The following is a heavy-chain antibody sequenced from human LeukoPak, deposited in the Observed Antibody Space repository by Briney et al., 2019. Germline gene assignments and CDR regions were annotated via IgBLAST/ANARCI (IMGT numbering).Heavy chain of an antibody. CDR3: AKDHHPDIVVGPFDY. V-gene: IGHV3-23*01. J-gene: IGHJ4*02. Sequence: GGSLRLSCAASGFTFSSYAMSWVRQAPGKGLEWVSAISGSGGSTYYADSVKGRFTISRDNSKNMLCLQMNSLRAEDTAVYYCAKDHHPDIVVGPFDYWGQGTLVTVSS. CDR1: GFTFSSYA. CDR2: ISGSGGST. D-gene: IGHD2-2*01.